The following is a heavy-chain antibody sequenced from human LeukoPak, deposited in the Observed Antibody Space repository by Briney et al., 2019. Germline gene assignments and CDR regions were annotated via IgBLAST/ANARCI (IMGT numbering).Heavy chain of an antibody. J-gene: IGHJ4*02. D-gene: IGHD2/OR15-2a*01. V-gene: IGHV3-33*01. CDR3: ARDAPLCDY. CDR2: IWYDGSNQ. Sequence: GRSLRLSCAASGFTFSSYGMHWVRHAPGKGLEWVAVIWYDGSNQYYADSVKGRFTISRDNSKNTLYLQMNSLRAEDTAVYYCARDAPLCDYWGQGTLVTVSS. CDR1: GFTFSSYG.